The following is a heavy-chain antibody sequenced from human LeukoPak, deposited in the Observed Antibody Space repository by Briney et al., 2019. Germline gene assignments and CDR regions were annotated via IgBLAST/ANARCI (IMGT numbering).Heavy chain of an antibody. Sequence: GGSLRLSCAASGFTLSSYAMSWVRQAPGKGLEWVSLISGNAGSTYYADSVKGRFTISRDNSKNTLYLQMNSLRAKDTAVYYCASGKYYYDSSGYYVASGEYYFDYWGQGTLVTVSS. D-gene: IGHD3-22*01. CDR1: GFTLSSYA. CDR3: ASGKYYYDSSGYYVASGEYYFDY. J-gene: IGHJ4*02. CDR2: ISGNAGST. V-gene: IGHV3-23*01.